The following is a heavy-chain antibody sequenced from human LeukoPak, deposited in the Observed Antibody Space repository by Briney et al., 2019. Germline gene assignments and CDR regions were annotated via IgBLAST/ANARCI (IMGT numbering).Heavy chain of an antibody. D-gene: IGHD3-22*01. J-gene: IGHJ5*02. V-gene: IGHV4-59*01. CDR2: IYYSGST. Sequence: SETLSLTCTVSGGSISSYYWSWIRQPPGKGLEWIGYIYYSGSTNYNPSLKSRVTISVDTSKNQFSLKLSSVTAADTAVYYCARDSSTTPFHDSSGYGWFDPWGQGTLVTVSS. CDR3: ARDSSTTPFHDSSGYGWFDP. CDR1: GGSISSYY.